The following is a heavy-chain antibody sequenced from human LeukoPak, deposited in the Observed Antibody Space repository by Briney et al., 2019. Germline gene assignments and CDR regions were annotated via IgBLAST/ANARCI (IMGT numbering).Heavy chain of an antibody. CDR3: ARRGSGRNWFDP. J-gene: IGHJ5*02. CDR2: INYRGST. V-gene: IGHV4-39*01. Sequence: SETLSLTCTASGGSMSGSEYYWVWIRQPPGKGLEWIASINYRGSTYYNASLRSRVTISVDTSKTQFSLKLNSVAAADTAVYYCARRGSGRNWFDPWGQGTQVTVSS. CDR1: GGSMSGSEYY. D-gene: IGHD1-1*01.